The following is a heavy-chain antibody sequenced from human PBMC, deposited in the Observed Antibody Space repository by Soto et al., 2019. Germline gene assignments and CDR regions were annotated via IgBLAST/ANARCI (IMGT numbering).Heavy chain of an antibody. CDR2: IIPIFGTA. V-gene: IGHV1-69*01. D-gene: IGHD4-17*01. CDR1: GGTFSSYA. Sequence: QVQLVQSGAEVKKPGSSVKVSCKASGGTFSSYAISWVRQAPGQGLEWMGGIIPIFGTANYAQKFQGRVMITADESTSTAYMELSSLRSEDTAVYYCAREVSYGDRPYYFDYWGQGTLVTVSS. J-gene: IGHJ4*02. CDR3: AREVSYGDRPYYFDY.